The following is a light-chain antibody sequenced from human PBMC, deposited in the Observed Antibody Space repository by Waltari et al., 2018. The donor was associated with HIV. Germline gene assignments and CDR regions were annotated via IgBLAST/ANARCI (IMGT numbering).Light chain of an antibody. J-gene: IGLJ3*02. Sequence: QSALTQPASVSGSPGQSITISCTGSSSYIGDYNFVSWYQHHPGKAPKLIIFDVAERPSGISHRFSGSKSANTASLTISGLQAEDEADYYCSSYTSATTWVFGGGTKLTVL. CDR3: SSYTSATTWV. CDR1: SSYIGDYNF. CDR2: DVA. V-gene: IGLV2-14*03.